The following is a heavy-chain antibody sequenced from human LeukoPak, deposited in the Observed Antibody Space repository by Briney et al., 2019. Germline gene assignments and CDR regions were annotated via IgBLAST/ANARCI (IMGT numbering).Heavy chain of an antibody. CDR3: AVRGSSDY. CDR1: GFTFSSYAM. V-gene: IGHV4-4*02. D-gene: IGHD3-10*01. CDR2: IYHSGST. J-gene: IGHJ4*02. Sequence: PGGSLRLSCAASGFTFSSYAMSWVRQAPGKGLEWIGEIYHSGSTNYNPSLKSRVTISVDKSKNQFSLKLSSVTAADTAVYYCAVRGSSDYWGQGTLVTVSS.